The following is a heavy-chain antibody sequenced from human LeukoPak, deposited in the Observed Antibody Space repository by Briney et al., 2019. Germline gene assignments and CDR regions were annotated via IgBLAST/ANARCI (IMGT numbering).Heavy chain of an antibody. J-gene: IGHJ5*02. CDR1: GASISSDDYY. V-gene: IGHV4-39*01. D-gene: IGHD2-15*01. Sequence: SETLSLTCTVSGASISSDDYYWGWIRQPPGKGLEWIGNIHYSGSTYYNPSLETRVTMSADTSNNEVSLRLSSVTAADTAVYFCASSYCTGSTCPRRWFHPWGQGTLVTVSS. CDR2: IHYSGST. CDR3: ASSYCTGSTCPRRWFHP.